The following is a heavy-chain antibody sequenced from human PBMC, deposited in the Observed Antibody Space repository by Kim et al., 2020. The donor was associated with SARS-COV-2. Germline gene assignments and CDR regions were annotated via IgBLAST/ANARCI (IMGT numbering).Heavy chain of an antibody. CDR3: ARSYDSSPYYYYGMDV. Sequence: ASVKVSCKASGYTFTSYDINWVRQATGQGLEWMGWMNPNSGNTGYAQKFQGRVTMTRNTSISTAYMELSSLRSEDTAVYYCARSYDSSPYYYYGMDVWGQGTTVTVSS. J-gene: IGHJ6*02. V-gene: IGHV1-8*01. CDR1: GYTFTSYD. CDR2: MNPNSGNT. D-gene: IGHD3-22*01.